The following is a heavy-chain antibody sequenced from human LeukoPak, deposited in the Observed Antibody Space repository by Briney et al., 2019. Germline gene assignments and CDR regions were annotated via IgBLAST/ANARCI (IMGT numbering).Heavy chain of an antibody. CDR3: ARGRGARYYDFWSGSAKRPDIPVYFDY. V-gene: IGHV3-23*01. D-gene: IGHD3-3*01. CDR2: ISGSGGST. Sequence: PGGSLRLSCAASRFTFSSYAMSWVRQAPGKGLEWVSAISGSGGSTYYADSVKGRFTISRDNSKNTLYLQMDSLRAEDTAVYYCARGRGARYYDFWSGSAKRPDIPVYFDYWGQGTLVTVSS. J-gene: IGHJ4*02. CDR1: RFTFSSYA.